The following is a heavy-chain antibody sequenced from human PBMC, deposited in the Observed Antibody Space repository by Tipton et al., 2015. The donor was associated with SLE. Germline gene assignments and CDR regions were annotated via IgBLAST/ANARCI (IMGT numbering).Heavy chain of an antibody. CDR3: AKGSYYDSSGSPLFDY. J-gene: IGHJ4*02. CDR1: GFTFSSYA. CDR2: ISGSGGST. D-gene: IGHD3-22*01. Sequence: GSLRLSCAASGFTFSSYAMSWVRQAPGKGLEWVSAISGSGGSTYYADSVKSRFTISRDNSKNTLYLQMNSLRAEDTAVYYCAKGSYYDSSGSPLFDYWGQGTLVTVSS. V-gene: IGHV3-23*01.